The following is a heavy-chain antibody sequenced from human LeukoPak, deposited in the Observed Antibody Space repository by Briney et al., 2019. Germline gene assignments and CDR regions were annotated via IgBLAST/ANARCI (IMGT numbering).Heavy chain of an antibody. CDR3: ARGPADGDYDYDY. D-gene: IGHD4-17*01. CDR2: INHSGST. Sequence: EPSETLSLTCAVYGGSFSGYYWSWIRQPPGKGLEWIGEINHSGSTNYNPSLKSRVTISVDTSKNQFSLKLSSVTAADTAVYYCARGPADGDYDYDYWGQGTLVTVSS. CDR1: GGSFSGYY. J-gene: IGHJ4*02. V-gene: IGHV4-34*01.